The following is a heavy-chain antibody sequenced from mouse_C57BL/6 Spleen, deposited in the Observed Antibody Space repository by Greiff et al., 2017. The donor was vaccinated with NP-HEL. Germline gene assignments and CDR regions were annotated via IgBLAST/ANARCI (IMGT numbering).Heavy chain of an antibody. Sequence: VQLQQSGAELVRPGASVTLSCKASGYTFTDYEMHWVKQTPVHGLEWIGAIDPETGGTAYNQKFKGKAILTADKSSSTAYMELRSLTSEDSAVYYCTRGLRPYYFDYWGQGTTLTVSS. CDR3: TRGLRPYYFDY. D-gene: IGHD2-4*01. J-gene: IGHJ2*01. CDR1: GYTFTDYE. CDR2: IDPETGGT. V-gene: IGHV1-15*01.